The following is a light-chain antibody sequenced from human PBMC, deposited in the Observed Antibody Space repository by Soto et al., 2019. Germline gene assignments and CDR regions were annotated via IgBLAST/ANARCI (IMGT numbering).Light chain of an antibody. CDR3: QHFKSFPIT. V-gene: IGKV1-13*02. Sequence: AIQLTQAPCSRSASVVGGGPITCRASQGISTLLAWYQQKPGKAPKVLIYESSLLQSGVPSRFSGSGSGTDFTLTISSLQPEDFATYYCQHFKSFPITFGQGTRLEIK. CDR2: ESS. CDR1: QGISTL. J-gene: IGKJ5*01.